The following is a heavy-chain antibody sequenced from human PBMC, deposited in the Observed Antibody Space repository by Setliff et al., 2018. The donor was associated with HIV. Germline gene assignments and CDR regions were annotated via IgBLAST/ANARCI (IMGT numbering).Heavy chain of an antibody. D-gene: IGHD3-22*01. Sequence: ASVKVSCKPSGYTFTTYGLSWVRQAPGQGLEWMGWISTYSDETSSSQNLQGRLTMTTDTSTGTAYMELRSLRSDDTAVYYCAKIAQPDYYDSSGYYPRGAFDIWGQGTMVTVSS. CDR1: GYTFTTYG. CDR3: AKIAQPDYYDSSGYYPRGAFDI. CDR2: ISTYSDET. V-gene: IGHV1-18*01. J-gene: IGHJ3*02.